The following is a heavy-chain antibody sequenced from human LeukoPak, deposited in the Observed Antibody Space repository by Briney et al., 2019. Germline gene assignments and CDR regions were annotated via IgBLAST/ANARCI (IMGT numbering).Heavy chain of an antibody. V-gene: IGHV1-69*05. D-gene: IGHD4-11*01. J-gene: IGHJ6*03. CDR1: GGTFSSYV. CDR3: ARGQITTVTTQLRGYYYYYMDV. Sequence: GASVKVSCKASGGTFSSYVISWVRQAPGQGLEWMGGIIPIFGTANYAQKFQGRVTITTDESTSTAYMELSSLRSEDTAVYYCARGQITTVTTQLRGYYYYYMDVWGKGTTVTVSS. CDR2: IIPIFGTA.